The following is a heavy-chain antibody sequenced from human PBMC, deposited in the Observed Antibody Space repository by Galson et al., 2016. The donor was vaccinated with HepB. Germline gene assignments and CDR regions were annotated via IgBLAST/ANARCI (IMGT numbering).Heavy chain of an antibody. V-gene: IGHV3-64*04. CDR3: ARFKTEGEMPTIPVGSLDY. Sequence: SLRLSCAASGFTFSNYAIHWVRQAPGKGLEIVSATSPNGAYTYYAEFVKGRFTVSRDNSRNTLFLQMTSLRLEDTGVYYCARFKTEGEMPTIPVGSLDYWGLGTLVTISS. D-gene: IGHD5-24*01. J-gene: IGHJ4*02. CDR1: GFTFSNYA. CDR2: TSPNGAYT.